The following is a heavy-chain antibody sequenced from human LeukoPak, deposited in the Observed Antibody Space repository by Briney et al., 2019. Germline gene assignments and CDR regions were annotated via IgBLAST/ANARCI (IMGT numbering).Heavy chain of an antibody. CDR1: GDSISSYY. CDR2: IHPSGST. Sequence: SETLSLTCIVSGDSISSYYWSWIRQPAGKGLEWIGRIHPSGSTNYNPSLKSRVTLSVDTSKNEFSLKLSSVTAVDTAVYYCARGPPPDLDYWGRGTLVTVSS. V-gene: IGHV4-4*07. J-gene: IGHJ4*02. CDR3: ARGPPPDLDY.